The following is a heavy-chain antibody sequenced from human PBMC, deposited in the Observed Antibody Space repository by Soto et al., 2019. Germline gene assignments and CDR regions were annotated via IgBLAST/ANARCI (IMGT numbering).Heavy chain of an antibody. Sequence: SETLSLTCTVSGGSISNSSYYWDWIRQPPGKGLEWIGTIYYRGTTYYNPSLESRVTMSVDTSKNQFSLKLSSVTAPDTAVYYCARTIKGSWVFDGFDIWGQGTMVTVSS. V-gene: IGHV4-39*01. CDR3: ARTIKGSWVFDGFDI. D-gene: IGHD1-20*01. CDR1: GGSISNSSYY. J-gene: IGHJ3*02. CDR2: IYYRGTT.